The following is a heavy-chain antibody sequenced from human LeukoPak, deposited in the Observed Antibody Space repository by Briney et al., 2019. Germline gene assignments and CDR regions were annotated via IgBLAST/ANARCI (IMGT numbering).Heavy chain of an antibody. CDR1: GGSISSYY. J-gene: IGHJ4*02. CDR3: ARFSNDHGVKFDY. V-gene: IGHV4-59*08. Sequence: SETLSLTCTVSGGSISSYYWSWIRQPPGKGLEWIGSLYYSGSTDYNPSLKSRVTISIDTSKNQLSLKLSSVTAADTAVYYCARFSNDHGVKFDYWGQGTLVTVSS. D-gene: IGHD4-17*01. CDR2: LYYSGST.